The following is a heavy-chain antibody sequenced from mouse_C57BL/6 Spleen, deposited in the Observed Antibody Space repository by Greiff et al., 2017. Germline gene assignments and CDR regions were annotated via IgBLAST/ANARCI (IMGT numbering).Heavy chain of an antibody. J-gene: IGHJ4*01. Sequence: EVKLVESGGGLVKPGGSLKLSCAASGFTFSDYGMHWVRQAPEKGLEWVAYISSGSSTIYYADTVKGRFTISRDNAKNTLFLQMTSLRSEDTAMYYCARNGRGYAMDYWGQGTSVTVSS. CDR2: ISSGSSTI. D-gene: IGHD1-1*01. CDR3: ARNGRGYAMDY. CDR1: GFTFSDYG. V-gene: IGHV5-17*01.